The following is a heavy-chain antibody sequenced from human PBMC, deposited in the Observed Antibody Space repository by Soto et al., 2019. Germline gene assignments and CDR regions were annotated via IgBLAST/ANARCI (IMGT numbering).Heavy chain of an antibody. D-gene: IGHD6-19*01. J-gene: IGHJ5*02. V-gene: IGHV1-18*01. CDR2: ISAYNGNT. CDR3: ARVPSRYSSGWSNWFDP. CDR1: GYTFTSYG. Sequence: ASVKVSCKASGYTFTSYGISWVRQAPGQGLEWMGWISAYNGNTNYAQKLQGRVTMTTDTSTSTAYMELRSLRSDDTAVYYCARVPSRYSSGWSNWFDPWGQGTLVTVS.